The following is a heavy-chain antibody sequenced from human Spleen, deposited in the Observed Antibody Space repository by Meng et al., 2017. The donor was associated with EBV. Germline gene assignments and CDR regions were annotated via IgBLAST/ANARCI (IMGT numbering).Heavy chain of an antibody. Sequence: QVHVQGSGPGLVKPSGTLSLTCAVSGWSISSSTWWNWVRQAPGKGLEWIGEIYHSGSTSYNPSLESRVTISIDKSKNQVSLKLTSVTAADTAGYYCAQRERWGLDPWGQGTLVTVSS. CDR3: AQRERWGLDP. CDR2: IYHSGST. CDR1: GWSISSSTW. J-gene: IGHJ5*02. D-gene: IGHD3-16*01. V-gene: IGHV4-4*02.